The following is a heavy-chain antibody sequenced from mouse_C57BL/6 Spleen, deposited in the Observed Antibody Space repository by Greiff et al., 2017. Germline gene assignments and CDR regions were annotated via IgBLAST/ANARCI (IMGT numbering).Heavy chain of an antibody. Sequence: EVQVVESGPGLVKPSQSLSLTCSVTGYSITSGYYWNWIRQFPGNKLEWMGYISYDGSNNYNPSLKNRISITRDTSKNQFFLKLNSVTTEDTATYYCARGTYYYGSSYDYWGQGTTLTVSS. D-gene: IGHD1-1*01. CDR3: ARGTYYYGSSYDY. J-gene: IGHJ2*01. CDR2: ISYDGSN. V-gene: IGHV3-6*01. CDR1: GYSITSGYY.